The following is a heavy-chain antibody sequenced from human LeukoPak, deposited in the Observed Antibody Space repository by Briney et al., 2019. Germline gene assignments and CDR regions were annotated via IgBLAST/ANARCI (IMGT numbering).Heavy chain of an antibody. J-gene: IGHJ4*02. Sequence: KASETLSLTCAVYGGSLSGYYWSWIRQPPGKGLEWIGEMHHSKGTNYNPSLKSRVTISLDTSKNQFSLKLSSVTAADTALYYCARGLDHSKTGYWGQGTLVTVSS. CDR1: GGSLSGYY. V-gene: IGHV4-34*01. CDR3: ARGLDHSKTGY. D-gene: IGHD4-11*01. CDR2: MHHSKGT.